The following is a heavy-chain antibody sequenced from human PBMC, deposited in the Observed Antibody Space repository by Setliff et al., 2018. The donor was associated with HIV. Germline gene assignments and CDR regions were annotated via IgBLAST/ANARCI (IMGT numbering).Heavy chain of an antibody. Sequence: SETLSLTCTVSGGSISSSSYYWDWIRQPPGKGLEWIASLYYSGDTYYNPSLKTRVTISAHTSKNEFSLKLNSVTAADTAVYYCATGITMAPDYWGQGSLVTVSS. CDR2: LYYSGDT. J-gene: IGHJ4*02. CDR3: ATGITMAPDY. D-gene: IGHD6-19*01. V-gene: IGHV4-39*01. CDR1: GGSISSSSYY.